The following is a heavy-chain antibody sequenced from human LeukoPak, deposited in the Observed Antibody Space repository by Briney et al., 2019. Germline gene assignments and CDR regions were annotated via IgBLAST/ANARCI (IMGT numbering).Heavy chain of an antibody. V-gene: IGHV3-74*03. D-gene: IGHD1-14*01. J-gene: IGHJ4*02. CDR2: INSDGTGT. CDR1: GFTFRTYW. CDR3: ARDDLSWYGGIDY. Sequence: PGGSLRLSCEVSGFTFRTYWMHWVRQAPGKGLVWVSYINSDGTGTMYADSVKGRFTFSRDNAKNTLYLQMNILRAETTAVYYCARDDLSWYGGIDYWGQGVLVSVSS.